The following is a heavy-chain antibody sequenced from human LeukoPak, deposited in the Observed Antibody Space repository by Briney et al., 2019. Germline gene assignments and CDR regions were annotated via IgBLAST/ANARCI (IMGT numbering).Heavy chain of an antibody. D-gene: IGHD5-18*01. V-gene: IGHV1-8*01. J-gene: IGHJ6*03. CDR3: ARRVQDTAMVTSRYYYYYMDV. CDR2: MNPNSGNT. CDR1: GYTFTSYD. Sequence: ASVKVSCKASGYTFTSYDINWVRQATGQGLEWMGWMNPNSGNTGYAQKFQGRVTMTRNTSISTAYMELSSLRSDDTAVYYCARRVQDTAMVTSRYYYYYMDVWGKGTTVTVS.